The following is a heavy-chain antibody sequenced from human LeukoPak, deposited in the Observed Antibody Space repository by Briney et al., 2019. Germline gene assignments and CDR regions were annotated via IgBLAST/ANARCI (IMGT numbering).Heavy chain of an antibody. CDR3: AKDFKRWLQLRNAFDI. Sequence: GGSLRLSCAASGFTFSSYAMSWVRQAPGRGLEWVSAISGSGGSTYYADSVKGRFTISRDNSKNTLYLQMNSLRAEDTAVYYCAKDFKRWLQLRNAFDIWGQGTMVTVSS. CDR2: ISGSGGST. J-gene: IGHJ3*02. D-gene: IGHD5-24*01. CDR1: GFTFSSYA. V-gene: IGHV3-23*01.